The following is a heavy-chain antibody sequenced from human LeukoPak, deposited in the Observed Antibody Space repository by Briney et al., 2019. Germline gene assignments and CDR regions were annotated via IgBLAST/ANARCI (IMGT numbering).Heavy chain of an antibody. J-gene: IGHJ4*02. CDR2: ISGSGDST. Sequence: PGGSLRLSCVASGFIFSNYGMSWVRQAPGKGLEWVSAISGSGDSTFHGDSVKGRFTLSRDNSKNTLYLQMNSLRDEDTAVYYCASEHVAVPGENWGQGTLVTVSS. V-gene: IGHV3-23*01. D-gene: IGHD6-19*01. CDR3: ASEHVAVPGEN. CDR1: GFIFSNYG.